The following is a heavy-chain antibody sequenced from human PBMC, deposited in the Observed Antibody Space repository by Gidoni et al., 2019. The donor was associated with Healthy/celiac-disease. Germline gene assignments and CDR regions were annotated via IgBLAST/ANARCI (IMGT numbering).Heavy chain of an antibody. J-gene: IGHJ4*02. CDR3: AREDGDYEDY. D-gene: IGHD4-17*01. CDR1: GGSISSGSYY. Sequence: QVQLQESGPGLVKPSQTLSLTCHVAGGSISSGSYYWSWIRQPAGKGLEWIGRIYTSGSTNYSPSLKSRVTISVDTSKNQFSLKLSAVTAADTAVYYCAREDGDYEDYWGQGTLVTVSS. CDR2: IYTSGST. V-gene: IGHV4-61*02.